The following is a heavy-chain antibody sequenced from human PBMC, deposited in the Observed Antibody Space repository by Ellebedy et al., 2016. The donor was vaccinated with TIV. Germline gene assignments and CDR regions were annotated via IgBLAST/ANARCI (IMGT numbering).Heavy chain of an antibody. CDR1: GGSISSGTYS. Sequence: LRLXXTVSGGSISSGTYSWSWIRQHPGKGLEWIGFIYFSGNTYYNPSLKSRTTISLDSSENHFSLKLTSVTAADTAVYYCARGSSSVWTWFDPWGQGSLVTVSS. CDR3: ARGSSSVWTWFDP. D-gene: IGHD6-25*01. J-gene: IGHJ5*02. CDR2: IYFSGNT. V-gene: IGHV4-31*03.